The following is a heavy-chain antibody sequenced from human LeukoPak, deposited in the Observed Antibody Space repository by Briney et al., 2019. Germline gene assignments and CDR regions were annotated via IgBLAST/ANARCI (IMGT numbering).Heavy chain of an antibody. D-gene: IGHD5-12*01. Sequence: GGSLRLSCAASGFTFSTYAMSWVRQAPGKGLEWVSAISFSGGSTHYADSVKGRFTISRDNSKNTLYLQMNSLRAEDTAVHYCAKEAFNWLRSHYYGVDVWGQGTTVTVSS. CDR2: ISFSGGST. CDR3: AKEAFNWLRSHYYGVDV. J-gene: IGHJ6*02. CDR1: GFTFSTYA. V-gene: IGHV3-23*01.